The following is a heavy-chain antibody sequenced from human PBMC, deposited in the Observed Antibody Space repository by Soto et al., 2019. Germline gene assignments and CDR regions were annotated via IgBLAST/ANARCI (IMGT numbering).Heavy chain of an antibody. V-gene: IGHV3-21*01. CDR1: GFTFSSYS. J-gene: IGHJ4*02. Sequence: GGSLRLSCAASGFTFSSYSMNWVRQAPGKGLEWVSSISSSSSYIYYADSVKGRFTISRDNAKNSLYLQMNSLRAEDTAVYYCARDFRAAAGPHWGQGTLVTVSS. D-gene: IGHD6-13*01. CDR2: ISSSSSYI. CDR3: ARDFRAAAGPH.